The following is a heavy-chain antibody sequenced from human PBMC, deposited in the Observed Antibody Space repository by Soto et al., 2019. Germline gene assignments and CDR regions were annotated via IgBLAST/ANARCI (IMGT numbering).Heavy chain of an antibody. J-gene: IGHJ5*02. Sequence: PGGSLRLSCAASGFTFSSYSMNWVRQAPGKGLEWVSSISSSSSYIYYADSVKGRFTISRDNAKNSLYLQMNSLRAEDTAVYYCARDGDFWSGYYLLHDPPGWIEFDPWGQGTLVTSPQ. D-gene: IGHD3-3*01. V-gene: IGHV3-21*01. CDR2: ISSSSSYI. CDR1: GFTFSSYS. CDR3: ARDGDFWSGYYLLHDPPGWIEFDP.